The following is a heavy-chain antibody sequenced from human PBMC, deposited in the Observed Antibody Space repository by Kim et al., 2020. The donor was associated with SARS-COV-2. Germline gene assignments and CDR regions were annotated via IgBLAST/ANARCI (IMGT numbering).Heavy chain of an antibody. D-gene: IGHD3-16*02. CDR3: ARDSYDYVWGSYRFSY. Sequence: DSVKGQFTISRDNSKNTLYLQMNSLRAEDTAVYYCARDSYDYVWGSYRFSYWGQGTLVTVSS. V-gene: IGHV3-30*01. J-gene: IGHJ4*02.